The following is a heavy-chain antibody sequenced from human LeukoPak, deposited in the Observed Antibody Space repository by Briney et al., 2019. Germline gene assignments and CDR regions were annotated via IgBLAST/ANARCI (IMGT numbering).Heavy chain of an antibody. CDR2: IYPGDSDT. CDR1: GYSFATSW. Sequence: GESLKISYKGSGYSFATSWIAWVPQIPGKGLEWLGIIYPGDSDTRYSPSFQGQVTISVDKSISTAYLQWSSLKASDTAMYYCARPNDYGYYFDYWGQGTLVTVSS. D-gene: IGHD4-17*01. CDR3: ARPNDYGYYFDY. V-gene: IGHV5-51*01. J-gene: IGHJ4*02.